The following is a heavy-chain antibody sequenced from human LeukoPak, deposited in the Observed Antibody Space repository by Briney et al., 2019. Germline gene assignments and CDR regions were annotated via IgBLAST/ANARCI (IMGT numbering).Heavy chain of an antibody. CDR1: GFTFSSYA. CDR2: ISYDGSNK. CDR3: AREDIVVVPAARCFDY. D-gene: IGHD2-2*01. J-gene: IGHJ4*02. Sequence: PGGSLRLSCAASGFTFSSYAMHWVRQAPGKGLGWVAVISYDGSNKYYADSVKGRFTISRDNSKNTLYLQMNSLRAEGTAVYYCAREDIVVVPAARCFDYWGQGTLVTVSS. V-gene: IGHV3-30-3*01.